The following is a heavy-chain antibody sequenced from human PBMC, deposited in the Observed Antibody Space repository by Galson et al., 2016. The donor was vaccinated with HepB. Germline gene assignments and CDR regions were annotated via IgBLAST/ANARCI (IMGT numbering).Heavy chain of an antibody. CDR3: ARAVSSSSGYYFQH. V-gene: IGHV1-69*13. D-gene: IGHD3-22*01. CDR2: IIPILNTA. J-gene: IGHJ1*01. CDR1: GGTFSSYA. Sequence: SVKVSCKASGGTFSSYAFSWVRQAPGQGLEWMGGIIPILNTAKYAQKFQGRVTTTADESSSTAYMELSSLRSEDTAVYYCARAVSSSSGYYFQHWGQGTLVTVSS.